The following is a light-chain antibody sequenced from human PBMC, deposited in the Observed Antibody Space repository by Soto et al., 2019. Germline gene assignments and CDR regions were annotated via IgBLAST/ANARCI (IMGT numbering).Light chain of an antibody. J-gene: IGKJ3*01. CDR3: QHYGGSPSFT. CDR1: QSVSSSY. Sequence: EIVLTQSPGTLSLSPGERATLSCRASQSVSSSYLGWYQQKPGQAPRLLIYGASGRATGIPDRFSGSESGTDFTLTISRLEPEDFAVYYCQHYGGSPSFTFGPGTKVDIK. V-gene: IGKV3-20*01. CDR2: GAS.